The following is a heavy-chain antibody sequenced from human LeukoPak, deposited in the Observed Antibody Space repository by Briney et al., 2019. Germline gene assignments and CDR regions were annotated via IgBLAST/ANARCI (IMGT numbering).Heavy chain of an antibody. Sequence: ALRLSCAASGFTFSSYAMSWVRQAPGKGLEWASAISGSGGSTYYADSVKGRFTISRDNSKNTLYLQMNSLRAEDTAVYYCAKGGGNWNAFVRYWGQGTLVTVSS. J-gene: IGHJ4*02. CDR1: GFTFSSYA. V-gene: IGHV3-23*01. CDR3: AKGGGNWNAFVRY. D-gene: IGHD1-20*01. CDR2: ISGSGGST.